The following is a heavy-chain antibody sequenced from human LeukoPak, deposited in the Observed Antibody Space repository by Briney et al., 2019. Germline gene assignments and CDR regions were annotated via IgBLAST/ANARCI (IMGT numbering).Heavy chain of an antibody. CDR2: IKQNGGEI. V-gene: IGHV3-7*03. Sequence: GGSLRLSCAASGFIFNKYWMTWVRQAPGEAPVWVANIKQNGGEIHYLDSVKGRFTISRDDAKNSLYLQMNSLRVEDTARYFCARDLPFDLWGQGTLVTVS. J-gene: IGHJ4*02. CDR1: GFIFNKYW. CDR3: ARDLPFDL.